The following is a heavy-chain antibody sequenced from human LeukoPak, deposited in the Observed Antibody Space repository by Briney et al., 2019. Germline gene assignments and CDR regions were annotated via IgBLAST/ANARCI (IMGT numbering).Heavy chain of an antibody. CDR2: IYYSGST. J-gene: IGHJ5*02. D-gene: IGHD4-17*01. CDR1: GGSISSYY. CDR3: ARVFTIDYGDYVGPSGWFDP. V-gene: IGHV4-59*01. Sequence: PSETLSLTCTVSGGSISSYYWSWIRQPPGKGLEWIGYIYYSGSTNYNPSLKSRVTISVDTSKNQFSLKLSSVTAADTAVYYCARVFTIDYGDYVGPSGWFDPWGQGTLVTVSS.